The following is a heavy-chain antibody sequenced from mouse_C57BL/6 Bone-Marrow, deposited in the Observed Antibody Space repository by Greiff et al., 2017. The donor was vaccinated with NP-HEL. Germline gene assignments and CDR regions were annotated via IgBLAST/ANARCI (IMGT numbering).Heavy chain of an antibody. CDR2: IRNKANGYTT. D-gene: IGHD6-1*01. J-gene: IGHJ2*01. Sequence: EVNVVESGGGLVQPGGSLSLSCAASGFTFTDYYMSWVRQPPGKALEWLGFIRNKANGYTTEYSASVKGRFTISRDNSQSILYLQMNALRAEDSATYYCARYGRDYFDYWGQGTTLTGSS. CDR3: ARYGRDYFDY. CDR1: GFTFTDYY. V-gene: IGHV7-3*01.